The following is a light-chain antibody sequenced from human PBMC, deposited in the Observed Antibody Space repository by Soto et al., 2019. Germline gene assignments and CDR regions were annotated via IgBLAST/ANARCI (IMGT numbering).Light chain of an antibody. J-gene: IGKJ4*01. CDR3: QQYGSSPLT. CDR1: QSVSDSF. CDR2: VAS. Sequence: IVLTQTPGTLSLSPGETATLSCRASQSVSDSFLAWYQQRPGQAPRLLIYVASTRATGIPERFSGSGSGTDFTLTINRLEHEDSAVYYCQQYGSSPLTFGGGTKVDIK. V-gene: IGKV3-20*01.